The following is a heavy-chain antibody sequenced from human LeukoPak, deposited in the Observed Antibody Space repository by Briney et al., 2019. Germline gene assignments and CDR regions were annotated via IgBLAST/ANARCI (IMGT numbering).Heavy chain of an antibody. Sequence: SVPTLVKPTQTLTLTFTFSGFSLSTSGVGVSWIRQSPVKALEWLALIYWDDDKRYSPSLQSRLTITKDTSKNQVVLTMANMDPVDTATYYCAHTPRYCNNNICYSFYFDYWGQGTLVTVSS. V-gene: IGHV2-5*02. J-gene: IGHJ4*02. CDR2: IYWDDDK. D-gene: IGHD2-2*01. CDR1: GFSLSTSGVG. CDR3: AHTPRYCNNNICYSFYFDY.